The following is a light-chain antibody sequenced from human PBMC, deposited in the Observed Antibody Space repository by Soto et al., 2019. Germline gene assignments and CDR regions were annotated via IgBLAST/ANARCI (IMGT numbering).Light chain of an antibody. V-gene: IGLV2-14*01. CDR1: SSNIGGNS. Sequence: QPVMTQPPSVSAAPGQKVTISCSGSSSNIGGNSVSWYQQLPGTAPKLLIYEVSNRPSGVSNRFSGSKSGNTASLTISGLQAEDEADYYCSSYTTSSTRVFGTGTKLTVL. CDR2: EVS. CDR3: SSYTTSSTRV. J-gene: IGLJ1*01.